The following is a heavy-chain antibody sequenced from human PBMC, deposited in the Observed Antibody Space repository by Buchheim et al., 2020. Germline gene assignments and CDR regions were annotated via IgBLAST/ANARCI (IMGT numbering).Heavy chain of an antibody. Sequence: EVQLLESGGGLVQPGGSLRLSCAASGFTFSNFAMSWVRQAPGKGLEWVSGISGGGDTTYYADSVKGRFTISSDNSKTTLYLQMNSLRAEDTAIYYYAKRSGSYASFDYWSQGTL. CDR2: ISGGGDTT. CDR3: AKRSGSYASFDY. J-gene: IGHJ4*02. D-gene: IGHD1-26*01. V-gene: IGHV3-23*01. CDR1: GFTFSNFA.